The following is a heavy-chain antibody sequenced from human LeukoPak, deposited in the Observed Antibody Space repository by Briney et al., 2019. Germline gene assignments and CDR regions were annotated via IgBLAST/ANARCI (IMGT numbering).Heavy chain of an antibody. CDR1: GFTFSSYA. V-gene: IGHV3-23*01. D-gene: IGHD6-6*01. CDR3: AKQEEYSSWYWVPYYYYGMDV. CDR2: ISGSGGST. Sequence: PGGYLRLSCAASGFTFSSYAMSWVRQAPGKGLEWVSAISGSGGSTYYADSVKGRFTISRDNSKNTLYLQMNSLRAEDTAVYYCAKQEEYSSWYWVPYYYYGMDVWGQGTTVTVSS. J-gene: IGHJ6*02.